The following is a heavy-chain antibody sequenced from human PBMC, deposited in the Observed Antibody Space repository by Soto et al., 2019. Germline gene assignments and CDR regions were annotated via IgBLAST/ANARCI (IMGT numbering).Heavy chain of an antibody. J-gene: IGHJ3*02. Sequence: SGPTLGNPTQTLTLTCTFSGFSLSTSGVGVVLIRQPPGKALEWLALIYWDDDKRYSPSLKSRLTITKDTSKNQVVLTMTNMEPVDTAKYYCAQRCGYYYGSGSHLPDCHDAFDIWGQGTMVTVSS. CDR1: GFSLSTSGVG. D-gene: IGHD3-10*01. V-gene: IGHV2-5*02. CDR2: IYWDDDK. CDR3: AQRCGYYYGSGSHLPDCHDAFDI.